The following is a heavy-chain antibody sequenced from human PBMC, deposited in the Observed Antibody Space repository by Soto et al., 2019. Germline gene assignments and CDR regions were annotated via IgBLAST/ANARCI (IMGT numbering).Heavy chain of an antibody. V-gene: IGHV1-3*01. CDR2: INAGNGNT. D-gene: IGHD3-10*01. CDR1: GYTFTSYA. Sequence: ASVKVSCKSSGYTFTSYAMHWVRQAPGQRLEWMGWINAGNGNTKYSQKFQGRVTITRDTSASTAYMELSSLTSEDTAVYYCARKDYYGAGVYYFDHWGQGTLVTVSS. CDR3: ARKDYYGAGVYYFDH. J-gene: IGHJ4*02.